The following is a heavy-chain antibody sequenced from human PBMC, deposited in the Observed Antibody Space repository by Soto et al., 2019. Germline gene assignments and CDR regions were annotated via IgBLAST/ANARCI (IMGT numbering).Heavy chain of an antibody. CDR1: GGSISSYY. J-gene: IGHJ6*02. CDR3: ARVLVGYCSGGSCYSGYYYYGMDV. D-gene: IGHD2-15*01. Sequence: SETLSLTCTVSGGSISSYYWSWIRQPPGKGLEWIGYIYYSGSTNYNPSLKSRVTISVDTSKNQFSLKLSSVTAADTAVYYCARVLVGYCSGGSCYSGYYYYGMDVWGQGTTVTVSS. V-gene: IGHV4-59*01. CDR2: IYYSGST.